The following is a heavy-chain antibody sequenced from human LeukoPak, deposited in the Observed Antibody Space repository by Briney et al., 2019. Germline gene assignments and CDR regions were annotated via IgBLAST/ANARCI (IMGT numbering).Heavy chain of an antibody. Sequence: PGRSLRLSCAASGFTFSSYGMHWVRQAPGKGLEWVAVIWYDGSNKYYADSVKGRFTISRDNSKNMLYLQMNSLRAEDTAVYYCARDKYGGPGGFFDYWGQGTLVTVSS. CDR1: GFTFSSYG. CDR3: ARDKYGGPGGFFDY. D-gene: IGHD4-23*01. V-gene: IGHV3-33*01. CDR2: IWYDGSNK. J-gene: IGHJ4*02.